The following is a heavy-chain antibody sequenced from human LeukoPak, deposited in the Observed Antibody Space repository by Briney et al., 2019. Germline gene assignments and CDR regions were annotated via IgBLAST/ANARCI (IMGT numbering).Heavy chain of an antibody. CDR3: ARGSGVAVGMDV. J-gene: IGHJ6*02. V-gene: IGHV4-4*07. D-gene: IGHD6-19*01. CDR2: FFTGGST. CDR1: GGSIGSSY. Sequence: SETLSLTCTVSGGSIGSSYWSWNRQPAVKGLEWIGRFFTGGSTYYNPSLESRVTMSVDTSKNQFSLNLSSVTAADTAVYFCARGSGVAVGMDVWGQGTTVIVSS.